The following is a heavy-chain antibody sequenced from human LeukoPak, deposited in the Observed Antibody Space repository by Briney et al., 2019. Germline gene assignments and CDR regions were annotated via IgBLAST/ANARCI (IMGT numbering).Heavy chain of an antibody. J-gene: IGHJ1*01. CDR2: ISSGGSTI. Sequence: GGSLRLSCATSGFTFSDYYMSWIRQAPGKGLEWVSYISSGGSTIYYADSVKGRFTISRDNAKNSLYLQMSSLRAEDTAVYYCARDRDSSGWIGLGAEYFQHWGQGTLVTVSS. CDR3: ARDRDSSGWIGLGAEYFQH. V-gene: IGHV3-11*01. D-gene: IGHD6-19*01. CDR1: GFTFSDYY.